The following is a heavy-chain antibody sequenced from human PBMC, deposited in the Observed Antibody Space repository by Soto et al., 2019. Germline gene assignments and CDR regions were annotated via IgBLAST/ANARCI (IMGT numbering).Heavy chain of an antibody. CDR2: IWYDGSNK. V-gene: IGHV3-33*01. D-gene: IGHD3-10*01. Sequence: GGSLRLSCAASGFTFSSYGMHWVRQAPGKGLEWVAVIWYDGSNKYYADSVKGRFTISRDNSKNTLYLQMNSLRAGDTAVYYCARDRITMGMDVWGQGTTVTVSS. CDR1: GFTFSSYG. CDR3: ARDRITMGMDV. J-gene: IGHJ6*02.